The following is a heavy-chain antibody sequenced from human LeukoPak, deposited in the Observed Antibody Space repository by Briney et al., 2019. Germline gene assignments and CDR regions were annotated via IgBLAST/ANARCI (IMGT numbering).Heavy chain of an antibody. J-gene: IGHJ4*02. CDR1: GFTSGIYA. V-gene: IGHV3-23*01. CDR2: FSGGGDS. CDR3: GKEVERHFDLKY. Sequence: PGGSPRLSCEVSGFTSGIYAVSWVRQAPGKGLEWVSAFSGGGDSFYADSVKGRFTISRDSSKRILYLQMNSVRAEDTAIYYCGKEVERHFDLKYWGQGTLVTVSS.